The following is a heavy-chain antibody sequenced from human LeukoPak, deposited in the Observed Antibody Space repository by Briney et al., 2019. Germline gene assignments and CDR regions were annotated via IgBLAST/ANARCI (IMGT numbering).Heavy chain of an antibody. Sequence: ASVKVSCKASGYTFTGYYMHWVRQAPGQGLEWMGWINPNSGGTNYAQKFQGWVTTTRDTSISTAYMELSRLRSDDTAVYYCARPSSGSIEGAFDIWGQGTMVTVSS. CDR1: GYTFTGYY. CDR3: ARPSSGSIEGAFDI. J-gene: IGHJ3*02. V-gene: IGHV1-2*04. CDR2: INPNSGGT. D-gene: IGHD3-22*01.